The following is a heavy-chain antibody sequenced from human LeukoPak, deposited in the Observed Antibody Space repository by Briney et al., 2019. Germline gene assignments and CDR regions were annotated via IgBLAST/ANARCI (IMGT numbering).Heavy chain of an antibody. CDR3: ATLGRQMAGKNS. CDR2: INPNSGGT. D-gene: IGHD6-19*01. CDR1: GYTFTGYY. Sequence: ASVKVSCKASGYTFTGYYMHWVRQAPGQGLEWMGWINPNSGGTDYAQKFQGRVTMTRDTSIGTAYMELTRLTSDDTAVYYCATLGRQMAGKNSWGQGTLVTVSS. J-gene: IGHJ4*02. V-gene: IGHV1-2*02.